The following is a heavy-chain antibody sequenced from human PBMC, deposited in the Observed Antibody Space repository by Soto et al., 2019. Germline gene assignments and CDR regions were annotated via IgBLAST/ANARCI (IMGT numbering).Heavy chain of an antibody. CDR1: GYTFTGYY. Sequence: ASVKVSCKASGYTFTGYYMHWVRQAPGQGLEWMGWINPNSGGTNYAQKFQGRVTMTRDTSISTAYMELSRLRSDDTAVYYCARAHSSYFNWFEPWGQGTLGIVSS. J-gene: IGHJ5*02. D-gene: IGHD6-6*01. CDR3: ARAHSSYFNWFEP. V-gene: IGHV1-2*02. CDR2: INPNSGGT.